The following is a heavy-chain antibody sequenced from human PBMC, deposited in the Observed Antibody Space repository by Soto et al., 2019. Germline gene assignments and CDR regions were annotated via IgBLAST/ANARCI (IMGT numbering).Heavy chain of an antibody. CDR2: IIPIFGTK. D-gene: IGHD6-19*01. CDR3: ARDRIAVSKYYSGMDV. Sequence: QVQLVQSGAEVKKPGSSVRVSCKASGGTFSSYAISWVRQAPGQGLEWIGGIIPIFGTKNYAQKFQGRVTITADESTSTAYMELRSLRSEDTAVYYCARDRIAVSKYYSGMDVWGQGTTVTVSS. J-gene: IGHJ6*02. V-gene: IGHV1-69*01. CDR1: GGTFSSYA.